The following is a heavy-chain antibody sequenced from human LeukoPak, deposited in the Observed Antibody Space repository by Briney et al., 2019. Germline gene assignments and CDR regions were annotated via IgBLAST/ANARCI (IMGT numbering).Heavy chain of an antibody. CDR1: GFSFRSYA. J-gene: IGHJ6*02. Sequence: GGSLRLSCAASGFSFRSYAMSWVRQAPGKGLEWVAVISYDGSNKYYADSVKGRFTISRDNSKNTLYLQLSSLRVEDTAVYYCVRDNYGMDVWGQGTTVTVSS. V-gene: IGHV3-30*14. CDR2: ISYDGSNK. CDR3: VRDNYGMDV.